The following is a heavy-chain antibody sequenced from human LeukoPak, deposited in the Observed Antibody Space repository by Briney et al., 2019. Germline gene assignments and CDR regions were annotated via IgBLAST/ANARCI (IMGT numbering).Heavy chain of an antibody. CDR2: IYSGGNT. Sequence: GGSLRLSCAAPGLSVGGNYMNWVRQAPGKAPEWVAVIYSGGNTYYPAAVKGRFTISRDNSKNTLYLQMSSLRAEDTAVYYCAREFKMTTSNWFDPWGQGTLVTVSS. CDR1: GLSVGGNY. D-gene: IGHD4-17*01. J-gene: IGHJ5*02. CDR3: AREFKMTTSNWFDP. V-gene: IGHV3-66*01.